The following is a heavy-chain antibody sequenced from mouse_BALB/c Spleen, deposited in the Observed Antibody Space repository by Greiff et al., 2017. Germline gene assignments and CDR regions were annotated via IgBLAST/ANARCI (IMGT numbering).Heavy chain of an antibody. CDR3: AREGITLRLLFDY. D-gene: IGHD1-2*01. CDR2: ISYSGST. Sequence: EVQLEESGPGLVKPSQSLSLTCTVTGYSITSDYAWYWIRQFPENQLEWMGYISYSGSTSYNPSLKSRITITRDTSKNQFFLQMNSVTTEDTATYYCAREGITLRLLFDYWGQGTTLTVSA. CDR1: GYSITSDYA. V-gene: IGHV3-2*02. J-gene: IGHJ2*01.